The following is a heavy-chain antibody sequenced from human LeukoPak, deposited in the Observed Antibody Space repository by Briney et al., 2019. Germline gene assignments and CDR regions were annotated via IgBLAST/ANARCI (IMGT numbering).Heavy chain of an antibody. Sequence: ASVKVPCKASGYTFIDYYMHWVRQAPGQGLKWMGWINPNTGGTNYAQKFQGRVTMTRNTSISTAYMELSSLRSEDTAVYYCARALGSGWYEYYWGQGTLVTVSS. CDR3: ARALGSGWYEYY. CDR2: INPNTGGT. CDR1: GYTFIDYY. D-gene: IGHD6-19*01. V-gene: IGHV1-2*02. J-gene: IGHJ4*02.